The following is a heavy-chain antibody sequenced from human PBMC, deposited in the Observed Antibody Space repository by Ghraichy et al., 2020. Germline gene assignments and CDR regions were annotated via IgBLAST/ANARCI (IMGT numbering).Heavy chain of an antibody. D-gene: IGHD2-15*01. CDR1: GGSISSKY. V-gene: IGHV4-59*01. CDR3: ARTPARAYCSGGSCYPYYYYAMDV. J-gene: IGHJ6*02. Sequence: SQTLSLTCTVSGGSISSKYWSWIQQPPGKGLEWIGYIYYSGSTNYNPSLKSRVTISVDTSKNQFSLKLSSVTAADTAVYYCARTPARAYCSGGSCYPYYYYAMDVWGQGTTVTVSS. CDR2: IYYSGST.